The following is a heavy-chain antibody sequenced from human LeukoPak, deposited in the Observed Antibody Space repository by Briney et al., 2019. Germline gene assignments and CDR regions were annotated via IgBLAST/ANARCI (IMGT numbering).Heavy chain of an antibody. CDR2: MNPNSGNT. D-gene: IGHD5-18*01. CDR3: ARGGGYSALDGIIIDP. J-gene: IGHJ5*02. V-gene: IGHV1-8*01. CDR1: GYTFTSYD. Sequence: ASVKVSCKASGYTFTSYDINWVRQATGQGLEWMGWMNPNSGNTGYAQKFQGRVTMTRNTSISTAYMELSSLRSEDTAVYYCARGGGYSALDGIIIDPWGQGTLVTVSS.